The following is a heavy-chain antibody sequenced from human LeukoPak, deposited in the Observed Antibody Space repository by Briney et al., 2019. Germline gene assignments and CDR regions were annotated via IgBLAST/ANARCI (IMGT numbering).Heavy chain of an antibody. CDR2: INTDGSST. V-gene: IGHV3-74*01. D-gene: IGHD3-22*01. CDR3: SKRGSVYYRGSAFDI. J-gene: IGHJ3*02. CDR1: GFTFSSYW. Sequence: GGSLRLSCAASGFTFSSYWMHWVRQAPGKGLVWASRINTDGSSTSYADSVNGRYTISRDNSKNTLYLQMNSLRAEDPAVYYCSKRGSVYYRGSAFDIWGKGKMVPVSS.